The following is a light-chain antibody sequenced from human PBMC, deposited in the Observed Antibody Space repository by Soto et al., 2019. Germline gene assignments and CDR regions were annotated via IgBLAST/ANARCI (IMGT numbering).Light chain of an antibody. CDR3: QHYDGYSRT. J-gene: IGKJ1*01. CDR2: NAS. CDR1: QVIIAY. V-gene: IGKV1-5*01. Sequence: DIQMTQSPSSLSASVGHRVTITFQATQVIIAYLNWYQQKPGKAPKLLIYNASTLESGVPSRFTASGSGTEFTLTIASLQPDDFGTYYCQHYDGYSRTFGQGTKVDIK.